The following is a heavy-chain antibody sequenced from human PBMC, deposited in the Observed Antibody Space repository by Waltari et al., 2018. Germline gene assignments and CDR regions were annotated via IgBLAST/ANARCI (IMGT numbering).Heavy chain of an antibody. CDR1: GFTFDDYA. CDR2: MSWNSGTI. D-gene: IGHD6-19*01. CDR3: VKDINIGGQWLALRGDS. Sequence: EVQLVESGGGLVQPGRSLRLSCAASGFTFDDYAIHWVRQTQGRGRGWRSGMSWNSGTIAYADAVKGRFTIFGDNAKNSLYLQMNSLRTEDTALYYCVKDINIGGQWLALRGDSWGQGTLVTVSS. J-gene: IGHJ4*02. V-gene: IGHV3-9*01.